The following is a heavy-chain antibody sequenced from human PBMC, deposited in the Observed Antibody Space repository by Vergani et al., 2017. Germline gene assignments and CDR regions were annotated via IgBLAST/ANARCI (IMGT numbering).Heavy chain of an antibody. V-gene: IGHV4-59*01. J-gene: IGHJ4*02. CDR2: IYYNGST. D-gene: IGHD2-2*01. CDR1: GGSISNYY. Sequence: QVQLQESGPGLVKPSETLSLTCTVSGGSISNYYWSWIRQPPGKGLEWIGYIYYNGSTNYNPSLKSRVTISVDTSKNQFSLKLSSVTAADTAVYYCASTSTSVLPGTTGPYWGQGTLVTVSS. CDR3: ASTSTSVLPGTTGPY.